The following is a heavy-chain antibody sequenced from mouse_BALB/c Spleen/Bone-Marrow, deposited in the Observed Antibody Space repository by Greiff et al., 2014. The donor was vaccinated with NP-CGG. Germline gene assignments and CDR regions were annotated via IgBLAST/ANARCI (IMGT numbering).Heavy chain of an antibody. CDR1: GFTFSSFG. CDR3: ARSGSSSGYFDY. J-gene: IGHJ2*01. CDR2: ISSGSSTV. Sequence: EVQVVESGGGLVQPGGSRKLSCAASGFTFSSFGMHWVRQAPEKGLEWVAYISSGSSTVYYADKVMGRFTISRGNPKNTLFLQMTSLRSEDTAMYYCARSGSSSGYFDYWGQGTTLTVSS. D-gene: IGHD1-1*01. V-gene: IGHV5-17*02.